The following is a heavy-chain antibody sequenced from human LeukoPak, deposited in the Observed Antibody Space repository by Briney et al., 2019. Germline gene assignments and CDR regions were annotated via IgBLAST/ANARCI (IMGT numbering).Heavy chain of an antibody. CDR3: ARSHDYYDSSGYSFDY. CDR2: ISYDGSNK. Sequence: PGGSLRLSCAASGFTFSSYAMHWVRQAPGKGLEWVAVISYDGSNKYYADSVKGRSTISRDNSKNTLYLQMNSLRAEDTAVYYCARSHDYYDSSGYSFDYWGQGTLVTVSS. D-gene: IGHD3-22*01. V-gene: IGHV3-30-3*01. J-gene: IGHJ4*02. CDR1: GFTFSSYA.